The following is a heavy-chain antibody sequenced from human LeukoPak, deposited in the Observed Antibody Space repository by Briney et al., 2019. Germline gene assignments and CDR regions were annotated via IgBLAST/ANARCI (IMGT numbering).Heavy chain of an antibody. CDR3: ARVVMKAFYYYYMDV. CDR1: GYTFSDYD. CDR2: MNPTSGDT. J-gene: IGHJ6*03. D-gene: IGHD2-21*01. Sequence: ASVTVSCKASGYTFSDYDVNWVRQAPGQGLEWMGWMNPTSGDTGYAQKFQGRVTMTRSMSRNTAYMELSRLRSEDTAVYFCARVVMKAFYYYYMDVWGEGTTIIISS. V-gene: IGHV1-8*01.